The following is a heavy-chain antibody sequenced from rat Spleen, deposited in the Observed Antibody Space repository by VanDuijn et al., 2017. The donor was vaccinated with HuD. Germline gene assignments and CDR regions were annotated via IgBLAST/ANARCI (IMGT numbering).Heavy chain of an antibody. CDR3: ASPHYSGDPNWFAY. D-gene: IGHD1-1*01. Sequence: EVQLVESGGGLVQPGRSLRLSCAASGFTFSDYNMAWVRQAPRKGLEWVAIITYDGSSTYYRDSVKGRFTISRDNAESTLYLQMDSLRSEDTATYYCASPHYSGDPNWFAYWGQGTLVTVSS. CDR2: ITYDGSST. V-gene: IGHV5-7*01. J-gene: IGHJ3*01. CDR1: GFTFSDYN.